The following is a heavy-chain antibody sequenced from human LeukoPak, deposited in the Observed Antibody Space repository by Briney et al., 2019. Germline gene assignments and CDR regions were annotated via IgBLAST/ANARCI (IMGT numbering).Heavy chain of an antibody. CDR3: ARHGSSGWYRSWFDP. CDR1: GYSFTSYW. J-gene: IGHJ5*02. V-gene: IGHV5-51*01. D-gene: IGHD6-19*01. Sequence: GESLKISCKGSGYSFTSYWIGWVRQMPGKGLEWMGIIYPGDSDTRYSPSFQGQVTISADKSISTAYLQWSSLKASDTAMYYCARHGSSGWYRSWFDPWGQGTLVTVSS. CDR2: IYPGDSDT.